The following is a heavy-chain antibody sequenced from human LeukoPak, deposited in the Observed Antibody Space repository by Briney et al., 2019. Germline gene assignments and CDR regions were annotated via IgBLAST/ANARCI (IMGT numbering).Heavy chain of an antibody. J-gene: IGHJ6*03. CDR1: GGSISSGGYY. CDR2: IYYSGST. V-gene: IGHV4-31*03. Sequence: SETLSLTRTVSGGSISSGGYYWSWIRQHPGKGLEWIGYIYYSGSTYYNPSLKSRVTISVDTSKNQFSLKLSSVTAADTAVYYCARELRSYYMDVWGKGTTVTVSS. D-gene: IGHD4-17*01. CDR3: ARELRSYYMDV.